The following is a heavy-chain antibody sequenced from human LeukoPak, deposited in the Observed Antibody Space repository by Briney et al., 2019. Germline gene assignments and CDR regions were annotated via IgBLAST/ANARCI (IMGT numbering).Heavy chain of an antibody. V-gene: IGHV3-23*01. J-gene: IGHJ3*02. CDR2: ISGSGGST. CDR3: AKRRTHIVVVPAASGAFDI. D-gene: IGHD2-2*01. Sequence: PGGSLRLSRAASGFTFSSYAMSWVRQAPGKGLEWVSAISGSGGSTYYADSVKGRFTISRDNSKNTLYLQMNSLRAEDTAVYYCAKRRTHIVVVPAASGAFDIRGQGTMVTVSS. CDR1: GFTFSSYA.